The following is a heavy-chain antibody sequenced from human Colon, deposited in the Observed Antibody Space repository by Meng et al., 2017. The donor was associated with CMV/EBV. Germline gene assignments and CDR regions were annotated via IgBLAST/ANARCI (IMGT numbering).Heavy chain of an antibody. V-gene: IGHV3-74*01. Sequence: SCMASGFTFSKYWVHWVRQPPGGGLVWLSRIDNEGSGAIYADSVRGRFTVSRDNARNTVYLQMNNLRDEDTAVYYCARDTPHNAFEPWGHGTLVTVSS. J-gene: IGHJ5*02. D-gene: IGHD2-15*01. CDR1: GFTFSKYW. CDR2: IDNEGSGA. CDR3: ARDTPHNAFEP.